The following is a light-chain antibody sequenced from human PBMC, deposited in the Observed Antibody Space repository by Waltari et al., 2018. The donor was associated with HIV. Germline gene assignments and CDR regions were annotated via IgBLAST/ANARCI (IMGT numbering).Light chain of an antibody. Sequence: QSALTQPRSVSGSPGQSVTIPGRGSSTDIGDYNYVPWCQQQPGQVPKLVIFDVSKRPSGVPDRFSGSKSVNTASLTISGLQAEDEADYYCCSYAGTYTWVFGGGTRLTVL. CDR3: CSYAGTYTWV. CDR1: STDIGDYNY. J-gene: IGLJ2*01. V-gene: IGLV2-11*01. CDR2: DVS.